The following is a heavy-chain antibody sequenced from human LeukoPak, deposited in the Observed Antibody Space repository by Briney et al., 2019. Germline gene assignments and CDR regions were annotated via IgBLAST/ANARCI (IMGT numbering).Heavy chain of an antibody. V-gene: IGHV4-59*11. Sequence: PSETLSFTCTVSGGSISSHFWSWIRQPPGKGLEWIGNIYNSGTTNYNPSLESRVPISRDTSKNQLSLQLTSVTAADTAVYYCTIATQWLAFDYWGRGTLVTVSS. J-gene: IGHJ4*02. CDR2: IYNSGTT. D-gene: IGHD6-19*01. CDR1: GGSISSHF. CDR3: TIATQWLAFDY.